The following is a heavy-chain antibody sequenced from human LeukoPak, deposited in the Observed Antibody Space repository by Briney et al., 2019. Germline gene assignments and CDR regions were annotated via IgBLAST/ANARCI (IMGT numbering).Heavy chain of an antibody. Sequence: SETLSLTCTVSGGSISSYYWSWIRQPPGKGLEWIGYIYYSGSTNYNPSLKSRVTISVDTSKNQFSLKLSSVTAADTAVYYCASSEQWLNPFDYWGQGTLVTVSS. J-gene: IGHJ4*02. CDR3: ASSEQWLNPFDY. D-gene: IGHD6-19*01. CDR1: GGSISSYY. CDR2: IYYSGST. V-gene: IGHV4-59*08.